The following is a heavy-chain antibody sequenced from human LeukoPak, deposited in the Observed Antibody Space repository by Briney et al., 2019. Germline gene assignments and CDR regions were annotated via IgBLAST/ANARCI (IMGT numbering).Heavy chain of an antibody. D-gene: IGHD2-2*01. J-gene: IGHJ6*03. CDR2: MNPNSGNT. CDR1: GYTFTSYD. Sequence: ASVKVSCKASGYTFTSYDINWVRQATGQGLEWMGWMNPNSGNTGYAQKFQGRVTITRNTSISTAYMELSSLRSEDTAVYYCARRIGSRGYQLLSPSPSYYYYYMDVWGKGTTVTVSS. CDR3: ARRIGSRGYQLLSPSPSYYYYYMDV. V-gene: IGHV1-8*03.